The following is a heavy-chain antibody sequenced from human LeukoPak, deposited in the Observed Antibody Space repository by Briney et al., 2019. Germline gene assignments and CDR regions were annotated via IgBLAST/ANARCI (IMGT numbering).Heavy chain of an antibody. CDR3: ARDCKFEITDFWSGLGASYGMDV. CDR1: GGTFSSYA. CDR2: IIPIFGTA. J-gene: IGHJ6*02. V-gene: IGHV1-69*01. Sequence: ASVKVSCKASGGTFSSYAISWVRQAPGQGLEWMGGIIPIFGTANYAQKFQGRVTITADESTSTAYMELSSLRSEDTAVYYCARDCKFEITDFWSGLGASYGMDVWGQGTTVTASS. D-gene: IGHD3-3*01.